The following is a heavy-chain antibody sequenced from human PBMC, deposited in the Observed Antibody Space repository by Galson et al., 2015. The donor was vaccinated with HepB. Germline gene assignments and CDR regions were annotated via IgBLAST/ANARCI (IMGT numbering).Heavy chain of an antibody. D-gene: IGHD1-26*01. J-gene: IGHJ3*01. CDR1: GDSLTKYY. V-gene: IGHV4-59*08. Sequence: ETLSLTCTVSGDSLTKYYWSRIRQTPGMGLQWIAYIYYTGDINVNPSLKSRVTLDIDTSKSQFSLKMTSVTAADTALYYWAGMAVGAARGFDVCGRGTLVSVSS. CDR2: IYYTGDI. CDR3: AGMAVGAARGFDV.